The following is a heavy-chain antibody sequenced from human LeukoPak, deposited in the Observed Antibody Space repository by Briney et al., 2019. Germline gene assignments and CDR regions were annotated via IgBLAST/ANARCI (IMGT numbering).Heavy chain of an antibody. D-gene: IGHD3-22*01. Sequence: PSETLSLTCAVNGGSFSGYYWSWIRQPPGKGLEWIGEINHSGSTNYNPSLKSRVTISVDTSKNQFSLELSSVTAADTAVYYCARFDYYDSSGYWDYWGQGTLVTVSS. CDR1: GGSFSGYY. J-gene: IGHJ4*02. CDR3: ARFDYYDSSGYWDY. V-gene: IGHV4-34*01. CDR2: INHSGST.